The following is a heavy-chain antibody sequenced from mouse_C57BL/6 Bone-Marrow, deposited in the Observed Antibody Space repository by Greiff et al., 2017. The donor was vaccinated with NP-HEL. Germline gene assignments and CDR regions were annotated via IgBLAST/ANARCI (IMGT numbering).Heavy chain of an antibody. CDR1: GYTFTEYT. J-gene: IGHJ4*01. V-gene: IGHV1-62-2*01. D-gene: IGHD2-3*01. CDR2: FYPGSGSI. Sequence: LVKSGASVKLSCKASGYTFTEYTIHWVKQRSGQGLEWIGWFYPGSGSIKYNEKFKDKATLTADKSSSTVYMELSRLTSEDSAVYFCARHEDRAYDGYPHYYAMDYWGQGTSVTVSS. CDR3: ARHEDRAYDGYPHYYAMDY.